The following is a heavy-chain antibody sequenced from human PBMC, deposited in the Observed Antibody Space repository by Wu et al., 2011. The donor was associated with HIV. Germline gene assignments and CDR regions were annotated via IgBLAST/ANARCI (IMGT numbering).Heavy chain of an antibody. Sequence: QVQLVQSGAEVKKPGSSVKVSCKASGGTFSSNAISWMRQAPGQGLEWMGGFIGVFGTGIYAQKFQGRVTITTDESRSTSYMDLSGLRSEDTAIYYCATTSVVPSAIRSFHMDVWGKGTSVT. CDR2: FIGVFGTG. D-gene: IGHD2-21*02. J-gene: IGHJ6*03. V-gene: IGHV1-69*05. CDR1: GGTFSSNA. CDR3: ATTSVVPSAIRSFHMDV.